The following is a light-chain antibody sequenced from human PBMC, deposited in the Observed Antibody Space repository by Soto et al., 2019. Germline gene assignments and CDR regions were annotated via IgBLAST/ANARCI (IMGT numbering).Light chain of an antibody. CDR3: GSWDSSLSAYV. V-gene: IGLV1-51*01. CDR1: TSDIGAGYD. CDR2: DDN. Sequence: QSVLTQPPSVSGAPGQRVTISCTGSTSDIGAGYDVHWYQQLPGAAPKLLIYDDNKRPSGIPDRFSGSKSGTSATLGITGFQTGDEADYYCGSWDSSLSAYVFGTGTKVT. J-gene: IGLJ1*01.